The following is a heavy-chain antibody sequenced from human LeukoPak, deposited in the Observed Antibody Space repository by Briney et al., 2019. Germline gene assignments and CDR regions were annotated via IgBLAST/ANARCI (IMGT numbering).Heavy chain of an antibody. CDR1: GFTFSSSW. V-gene: IGHV3-7*01. Sequence: GGSLRLSCAASGFTFSSSWMSWVRQAPGKGLEWVANIKQDGSEKYYVDSVKGRFTISRGNAKNSLYLQMNSLRAEDTAVYYCARDWGLRLGLDYWGQGTLVTVSS. CDR2: IKQDGSEK. CDR3: ARDWGLRLGLDY. D-gene: IGHD3-16*01. J-gene: IGHJ4*02.